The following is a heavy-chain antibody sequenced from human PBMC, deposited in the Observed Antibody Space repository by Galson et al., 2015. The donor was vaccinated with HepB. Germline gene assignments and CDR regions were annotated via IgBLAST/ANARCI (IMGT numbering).Heavy chain of an antibody. V-gene: IGHV1-46*01. CDR2: INPSGGST. Sequence: SVKVSCKASGYTFTSYYMHWVRQAPGQGLEWMGIINPSGGSTSYAQKFQGRVTMTRDTSTSTVYMELSSLRSEDTAVYYCAREILGHYDAFDIWGQGTMVTVSS. CDR1: GYTFTSYY. D-gene: IGHD7-27*01. J-gene: IGHJ3*02. CDR3: AREILGHYDAFDI.